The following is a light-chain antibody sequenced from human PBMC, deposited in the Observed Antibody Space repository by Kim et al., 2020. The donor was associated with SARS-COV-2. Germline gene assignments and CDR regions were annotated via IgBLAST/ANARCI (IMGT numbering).Light chain of an antibody. V-gene: IGKV1-12*01. CDR2: AAS. J-gene: IGKJ3*01. CDR1: AGISTW. CDR3: QQSYSLPPT. Sequence: SASVGDRVTMTCRASAGISTWLAWYQQKPGKAPSLLIYAASDLQSEVPSRFSGSGSGTVFTLTINSLQPEDIGTYFCQQSYSLPPTFGPGTKVEIK.